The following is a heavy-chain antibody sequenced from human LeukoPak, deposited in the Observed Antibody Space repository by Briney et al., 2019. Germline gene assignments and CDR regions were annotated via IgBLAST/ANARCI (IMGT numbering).Heavy chain of an antibody. CDR2: INWNGGST. Sequence: GGSLRLSCAASGFTVSSNYMSWVRQAPGKGLEWVSGINWNGGSTGYADSVKGRFTISRDNAKNSLYLQMNSLRAGDTALHHCARDRFDSSGYHDAFDIWGQGTMVTVSS. V-gene: IGHV3-20*01. J-gene: IGHJ3*02. CDR1: GFTVSSNY. D-gene: IGHD3-22*01. CDR3: ARDRFDSSGYHDAFDI.